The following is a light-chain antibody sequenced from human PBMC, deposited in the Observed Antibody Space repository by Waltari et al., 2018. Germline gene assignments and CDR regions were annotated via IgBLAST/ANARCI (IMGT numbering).Light chain of an antibody. CDR2: EDT. CDR3: QSYDDFDWI. CDR1: SGRISTSY. Sequence: NVILTQPHSASELPGKTGTITSTASSGRISTSYGQWYPQRPGSGPTTVIYEDTQRPSGVPARFSGSIDSSSNSASLTISGLQPEDEADYYCQSYDDFDWIFGGGTKLTVL. J-gene: IGLJ3*02. V-gene: IGLV6-57*02.